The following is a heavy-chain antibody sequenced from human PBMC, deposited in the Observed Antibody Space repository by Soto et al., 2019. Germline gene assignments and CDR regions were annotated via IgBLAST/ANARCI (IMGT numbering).Heavy chain of an antibody. CDR2: IRSKANSYAT. D-gene: IGHD6-6*01. J-gene: IGHJ4*02. Sequence: SCVAPGGRLSVSKMHWVRQASGKGLEWVGRIRSKANSYATAYAASVKGRFTISRDDSKNTAYLQMNSLKTEDTAVYYCTTGDEYSSFGLGYWGPGTLVTVSS. CDR3: TTGDEYSSFGLGY. CDR1: GGRLSVSK. V-gene: IGHV3-73*01.